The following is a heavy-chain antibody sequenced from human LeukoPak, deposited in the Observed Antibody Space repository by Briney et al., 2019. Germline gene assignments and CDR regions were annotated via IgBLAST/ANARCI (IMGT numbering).Heavy chain of an antibody. D-gene: IGHD3-16*01. CDR2: KGDTGRAK. V-gene: IGHV3-33*08. CDR1: GFTFSRHG. J-gene: IGHJ2*01. Sequence: GRSLRLSCAASGFTFSRHGMHWVRQAPGRGLEWVAVKGDTGRAKYYADSVVGRFTASRDNFKNTLNLEMNSLRYDDTALYYCAREAAWGNWYFDHWGRGTLVTVSS. CDR3: AREAAWGNWYFDH.